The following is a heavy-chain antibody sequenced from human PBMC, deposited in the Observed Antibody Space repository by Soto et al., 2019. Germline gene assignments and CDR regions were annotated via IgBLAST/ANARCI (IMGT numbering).Heavy chain of an antibody. CDR3: VSARGHGHASVPYS. D-gene: IGHD3-10*01. Sequence: QAHLVESGRGVVQPGRSLRLSCAASGFTFTSYGMHWVRQAPGTRLEWVAVISYDGGLQHYADSVKGRFTISRDNSKNMVLLQMNSLRAEDTAVYYCVSARGHGHASVPYSWGQATLASVSS. J-gene: IGHJ4*02. CDR1: GFTFTSYG. CDR2: ISYDGGLQ. V-gene: IGHV3-30*03.